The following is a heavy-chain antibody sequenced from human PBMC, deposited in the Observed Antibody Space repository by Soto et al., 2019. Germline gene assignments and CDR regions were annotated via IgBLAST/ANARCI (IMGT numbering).Heavy chain of an antibody. D-gene: IGHD2-21*02. CDR3: AKGLVVVTAMGYFDY. Sequence: GGSLRLSCAASGFSFSNYGMHWLRQAPGKGLEWVAVISDHGSHKYYADSVKGRFTISRDNSKNTLFLQMNSLRPEDTAVYYCAKGLVVVTAMGYFDYWGQGTLVTVSS. CDR1: GFSFSNYG. CDR2: ISDHGSHK. V-gene: IGHV3-30*18. J-gene: IGHJ4*02.